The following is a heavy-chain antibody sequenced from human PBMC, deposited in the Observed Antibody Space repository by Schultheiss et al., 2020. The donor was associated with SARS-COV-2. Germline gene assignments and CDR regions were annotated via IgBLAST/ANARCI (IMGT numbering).Heavy chain of an antibody. Sequence: GESLKISCSASGFTFSSYAMHWVRQAPGKGLEWVSYISSSSSTIYYADSVKGRFTISRDNAKNSLYLQMNSLRAEDTAVYYCARDYCSGGSCYGRDYYGMDVWGQGTTVTVSS. D-gene: IGHD2-15*01. J-gene: IGHJ6*02. CDR3: ARDYCSGGSCYGRDYYGMDV. CDR2: ISSSSSTI. V-gene: IGHV3-48*01. CDR1: GFTFSSYA.